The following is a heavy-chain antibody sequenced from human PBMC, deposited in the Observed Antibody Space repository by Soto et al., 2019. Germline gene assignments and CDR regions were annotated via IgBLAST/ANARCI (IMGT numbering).Heavy chain of an antibody. Sequence: GGSLRLSCAASGFTFSSYGMHWVRQAPGKGLEWVAVISYDGSNKYYADSVKGRFTISRDNSKNTLYLQMNSLRAEDTAVYYCAKDGEVVVITNWFDPWGQGTLVTVSS. J-gene: IGHJ5*02. CDR3: AKDGEVVVITNWFDP. V-gene: IGHV3-30*18. CDR2: ISYDGSNK. CDR1: GFTFSSYG. D-gene: IGHD3-22*01.